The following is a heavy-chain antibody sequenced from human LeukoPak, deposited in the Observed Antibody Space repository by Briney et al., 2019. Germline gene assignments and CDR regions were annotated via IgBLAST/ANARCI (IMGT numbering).Heavy chain of an antibody. J-gene: IGHJ4*02. D-gene: IGHD6-19*01. V-gene: IGHV4-4*07. Sequence: PSETLPLTCTVSGGSISSYYWSWIRQPAGKGLEWIGRIYVNEGTTYNPSLKSRVTMSLDTSKNQFSLKLRSATATDTAVYYCARGHGGWTFDYWGQGSLVTVSS. CDR1: GGSISSYY. CDR2: IYVNEGT. CDR3: ARGHGGWTFDY.